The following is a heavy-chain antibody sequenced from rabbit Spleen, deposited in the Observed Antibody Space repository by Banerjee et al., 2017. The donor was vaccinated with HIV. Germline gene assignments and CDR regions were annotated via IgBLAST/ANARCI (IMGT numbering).Heavy chain of an antibody. J-gene: IGHJ6*01. D-gene: IGHD8-1*01. V-gene: IGHV1S40*01. CDR2: IDAGSIGFT. CDR3: ARDTASSFSSYGMDL. Sequence: QSLEESGGDLVKPGASLTLTCTASGVSFSISSYMCWVRQAPGKGLEWIACIDAGSIGFTYFATWAKGRFTISKTSSTTVTLQMTRLTAADTATYFCARDTASSFSSYGMDLWGPGTLVTVS. CDR1: GVSFSISSY.